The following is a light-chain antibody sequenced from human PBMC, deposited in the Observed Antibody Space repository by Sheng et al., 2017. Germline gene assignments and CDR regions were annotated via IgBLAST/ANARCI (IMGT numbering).Light chain of an antibody. Sequence: QSALTQPASVSGSPGQSITISCTGTSSDVADYNFVSWYQQHPGKAPKLVIYDVSSRPSGVSNRFSGSKSGSTASLTISGLQAEDESDYYCVLYMGSGVSVFGGGTKLTVL. CDR3: VLYMGSGVSV. CDR2: DVS. J-gene: IGLJ3*02. V-gene: IGLV2-14*01. CDR1: SSDVADYNF.